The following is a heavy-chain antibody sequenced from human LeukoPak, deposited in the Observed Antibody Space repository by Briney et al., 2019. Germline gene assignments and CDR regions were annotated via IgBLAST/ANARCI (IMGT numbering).Heavy chain of an antibody. V-gene: IGHV3-48*04. CDR3: ARAPRRMGLIAVAGTTDIGFDY. Sequence: PGGSLRLSCAASGFTFSTYAMNWVRQAPGKGLEWVSYISSSSSTIYYADSVKGRFTISRDNAKNSLYLQMNSLRAEDTAVYYCARAPRRMGLIAVAGTTDIGFDYWGQGTLVTVSS. J-gene: IGHJ4*02. CDR1: GFTFSTYA. CDR2: ISSSSSTI. D-gene: IGHD6-19*01.